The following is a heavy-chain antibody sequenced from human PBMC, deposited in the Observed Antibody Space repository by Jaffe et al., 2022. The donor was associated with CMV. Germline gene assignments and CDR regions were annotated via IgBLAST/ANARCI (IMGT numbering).Heavy chain of an antibody. V-gene: IGHV2-5*02. CDR1: GFSLSTSGVG. Sequence: QITLKESGPTLVKPTQTLTLTCTFSGFSLSTSGVGVGWIRQPPGKALEWLALIYWDDDKRYSPSLKSRLTITKDTSKNQVVLTMTNMDPVDTATYYCAHTTTYYDFWSGYTPQNDAFDIWGQGTMVTVSS. D-gene: IGHD3-3*01. CDR2: IYWDDDK. J-gene: IGHJ3*02. CDR3: AHTTTYYDFWSGYTPQNDAFDI.